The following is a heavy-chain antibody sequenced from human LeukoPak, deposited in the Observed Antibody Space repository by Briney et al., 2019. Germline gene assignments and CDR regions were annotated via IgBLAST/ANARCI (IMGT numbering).Heavy chain of an antibody. CDR3: ARGGSITMVRGFTFDY. CDR2: IYSGGST. V-gene: IGHV3-53*01. CDR1: GFTVSSNY. J-gene: IGHJ4*02. Sequence: PGGSLRLSCAASGFTVSSNYMSWVRQAPGKGLEWVSVIYSGGSTYYADFVKGRFTISRDNSKNTLYLQMNSLRAEDTAVYYCARGGSITMVRGFTFDYWGQGTLVAVSS. D-gene: IGHD3-10*01.